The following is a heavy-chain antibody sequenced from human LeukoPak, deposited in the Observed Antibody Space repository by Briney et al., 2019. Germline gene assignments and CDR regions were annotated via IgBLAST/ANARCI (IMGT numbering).Heavy chain of an antibody. V-gene: IGHV4-61*01. J-gene: IGHJ6*02. Sequence: SETLSLTCTVSGGSVNSGSYYWSWIRQPPGKGLEWIGYIYYSGITNYNPSLKSRVTISVDTSKNQFSLKLSSVTAADTAAYYCARVHFWDYYYYGMDVWGQGTTVTVSS. D-gene: IGHD3-3*02. CDR3: ARVHFWDYYYYGMDV. CDR1: GGSVNSGSYY. CDR2: IYYSGIT.